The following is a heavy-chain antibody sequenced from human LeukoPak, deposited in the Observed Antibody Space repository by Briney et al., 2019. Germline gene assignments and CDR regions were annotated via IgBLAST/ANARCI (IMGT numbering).Heavy chain of an antibody. J-gene: IGHJ4*02. CDR1: GFTFSSYW. D-gene: IGHD1-20*01. V-gene: IGHV3-7*03. CDR3: AKGNWIDY. CDR2: IKQDGSEK. Sequence: GGSLRLSCAASGFTFSSYWMSWVRQAPGKGLEWVANIKQDGSEKYYVDSVKGRFTISRDNAKNSLYLQMNSLRVEDTALYYRAKGNWIDYWGQGTLVTVSS.